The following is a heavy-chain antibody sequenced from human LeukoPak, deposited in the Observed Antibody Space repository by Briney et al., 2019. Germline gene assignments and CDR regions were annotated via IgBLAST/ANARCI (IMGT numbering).Heavy chain of an antibody. J-gene: IGHJ3*02. CDR3: ARGRPEMATIRESSDAFDI. CDR1: GYTFTSYY. D-gene: IGHD5-24*01. V-gene: IGHV1-2*02. Sequence: GASVKVSCKASGYTFTSYYMHWVRQAPGQGLEWMGWINPNSGATNYAQKFQDRVTVTRDMSTSTDYMELSSLRSEDTAVYYCARGRPEMATIRESSDAFDILGQGTMVTVSS. CDR2: INPNSGAT.